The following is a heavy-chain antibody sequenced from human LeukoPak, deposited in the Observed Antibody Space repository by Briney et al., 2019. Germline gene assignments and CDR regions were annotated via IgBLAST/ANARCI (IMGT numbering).Heavy chain of an antibody. D-gene: IGHD2-2*01. Sequence: AASVTVSCKASGGTFSSYAISWVRQAPGQGLEWMGGIIPIFGTANYAQKFQGRVTITADESTSTAYMELSSLRSEDTAVYYCAGGSMRYCSSTSCSPDYWGQGTLVTVSS. V-gene: IGHV1-69*13. CDR1: GGTFSSYA. CDR2: IIPIFGTA. CDR3: AGGSMRYCSSTSCSPDY. J-gene: IGHJ4*02.